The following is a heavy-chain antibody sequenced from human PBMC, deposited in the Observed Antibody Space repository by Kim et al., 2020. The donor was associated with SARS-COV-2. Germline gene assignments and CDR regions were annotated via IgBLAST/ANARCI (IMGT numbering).Heavy chain of an antibody. Sequence: SVKVSCKASGGTFSSYAISWVRQAPGQGLEWMGRVIPILGIANYAQKFQGRVTITADKSTSTAYMELSSLRSEDTAVYYCARAITVTRPFDYWGQGTLVTVSS. D-gene: IGHD4-17*01. CDR3: ARAITVTRPFDY. CDR2: VIPILGIA. CDR1: GGTFSSYA. J-gene: IGHJ4*02. V-gene: IGHV1-69*04.